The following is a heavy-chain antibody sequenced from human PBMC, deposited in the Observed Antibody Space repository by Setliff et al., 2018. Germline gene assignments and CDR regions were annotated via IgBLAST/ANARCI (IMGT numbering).Heavy chain of an antibody. CDR3: ARDIDTTSHYGMFDY. Sequence: GGSLRLSCAASGFTFSSSSMTWVRQAPGKGLEWVAVMWSDGTKKYYADSVKGRFTVSRDISRNTVFLDMNSLRAEDTAVYHCARDIDTTSHYGMFDYWGQGALVTVSS. J-gene: IGHJ4*02. D-gene: IGHD3-9*01. CDR1: GFTFSSSS. V-gene: IGHV3-33*08. CDR2: MWSDGTKK.